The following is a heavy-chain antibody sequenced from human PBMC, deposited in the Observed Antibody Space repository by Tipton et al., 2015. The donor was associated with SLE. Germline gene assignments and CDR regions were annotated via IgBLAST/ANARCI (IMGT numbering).Heavy chain of an antibody. J-gene: IGHJ4*02. CDR3: ARASGGSSGYFPDFDY. Sequence: TLSLTCAVYGGSFSGYYWSWIRQPPGKGLEWIGEINHSGSTYYNPSLKSRVTISVDRSKNQFSLKLSSVTAADTAVYYCARASGGSSGYFPDFDYWGQGTLVTVSS. CDR1: GGSFSGYY. CDR2: INHSGST. V-gene: IGHV4-34*01. D-gene: IGHD3-22*01.